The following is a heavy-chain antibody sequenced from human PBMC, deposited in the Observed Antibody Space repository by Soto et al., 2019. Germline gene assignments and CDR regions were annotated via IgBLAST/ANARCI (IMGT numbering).Heavy chain of an antibody. CDR2: IYYSGST. Sequence: SETLSPTCTVPSGSISRTSYYWGRIRQPPGQGLEWIGSIYYSGSTYYNPSLKSRVNRSVDNAKNQFFLKVNSVASADTAVYYCARLPVADYYYYGMDVWGQGTTVT. CDR3: ARLPVADYYYYGMDV. V-gene: IGHV4-39*01. CDR1: SGSISRTSYY. J-gene: IGHJ6*02. D-gene: IGHD6-19*01.